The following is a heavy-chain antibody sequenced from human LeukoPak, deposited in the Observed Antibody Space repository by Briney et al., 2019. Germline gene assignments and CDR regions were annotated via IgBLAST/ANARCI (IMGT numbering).Heavy chain of an antibody. V-gene: IGHV3-30-3*01. D-gene: IGHD1-26*01. CDR2: ISYDGSNK. CDR3: ARDIGGTYFDY. CDR1: GFTFDDYA. J-gene: IGHJ4*02. Sequence: GGSLRLSCAASGFTFDDYAMHWVRQAPGKGLEWVAVISYDGSNKYYADSVKGRFTISRDNSKNTLYLQMNSLRAEDTAVYYCARDIGGTYFDYWGQGTLVTVSS.